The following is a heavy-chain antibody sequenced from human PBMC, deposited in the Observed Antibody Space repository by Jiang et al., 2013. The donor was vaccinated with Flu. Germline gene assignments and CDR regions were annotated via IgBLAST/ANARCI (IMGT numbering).Heavy chain of an antibody. J-gene: IGHJ4*02. D-gene: IGHD3-10*01. CDR2: IYWDGDR. CDR1: GFSLRTSGMG. V-gene: IGHV2-5*02. Sequence: TLTLTCTFSGFSLRTSGMGVGWIRQPPGRPWSGLHFIYWDGDRRYSPSLKTRLTITKGTSKNQVILTMTNMDPVDTGTYYCAKHYYGSGSPDYWGQGTLVTVSS. CDR3: AKHYYGSGSPDY.